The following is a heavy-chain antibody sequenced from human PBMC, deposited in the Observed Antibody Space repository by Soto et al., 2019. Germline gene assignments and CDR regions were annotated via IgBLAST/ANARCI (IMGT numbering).Heavy chain of an antibody. CDR3: AKMSSENYYDPVFS. J-gene: IGHJ4*02. Sequence: QVQLVESGGGLVKTSGSLRIACAASGFTFSDYYMSWVRQAPGKGLEWVSYISSSGNTIYYADSVKGRFTISRDNAKXXXXXXXXXXXXXDTALYFCAKMSSENYYDPVFSWGQGTLVTVSS. CDR2: ISSSGNTI. CDR1: GFTFSDYY. D-gene: IGHD3-22*01. V-gene: IGHV3-11*01.